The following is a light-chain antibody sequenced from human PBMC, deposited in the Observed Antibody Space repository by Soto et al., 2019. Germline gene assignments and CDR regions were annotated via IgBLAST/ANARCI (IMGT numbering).Light chain of an antibody. V-gene: IGKV3-20*01. Sequence: EIVLTQSPDTLSLSPGEGATLSCRASQSISRLYLSWYQQKPGQPPRLLIYDGSTRATGIPDRFSGSGSGTDFTLTISKLEPGDFAVYYCQQYDTSDTWTFGQGTKVDNK. J-gene: IGKJ1*01. CDR3: QQYDTSDTWT. CDR1: QSISRLY. CDR2: DGS.